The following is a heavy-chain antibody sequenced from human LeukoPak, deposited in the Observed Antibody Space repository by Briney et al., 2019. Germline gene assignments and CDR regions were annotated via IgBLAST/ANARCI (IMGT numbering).Heavy chain of an antibody. J-gene: IGHJ4*02. D-gene: IGHD3-22*01. CDR2: IYYSGST. CDR1: GGSISSGGYY. V-gene: IGHV4-31*03. CDR3: ARGVGIGIVVVIHFDY. Sequence: SQTLSLTCTVSGGSISSGGYYWSWIRQHPGKGLEWIGYIYYSGSTYYNPSLKSRVTISVDTSKNQFSLKLGSVTAADTAVYYCARGVGIGIVVVIHFDYWGQGTLVTVSS.